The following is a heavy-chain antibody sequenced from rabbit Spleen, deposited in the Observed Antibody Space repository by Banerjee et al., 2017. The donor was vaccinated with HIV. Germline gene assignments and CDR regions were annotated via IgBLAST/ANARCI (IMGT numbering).Heavy chain of an antibody. V-gene: IGHV1S7*01. Sequence: QLVESGGGLVKPEGSLTLTCKASGFDFGRYYMSWVRQAPGKGLGWIGDIDPIFGIAVYASWVSGRFTISSHNAQNTLYLQLNSLTAADTATYFCVREVAGRFGSWGQGTLVTVS. CDR1: GFDFGRYY. CDR3: VREVAGRFGS. J-gene: IGHJ4*01. D-gene: IGHD4-1*01. CDR2: IDPIFGIA.